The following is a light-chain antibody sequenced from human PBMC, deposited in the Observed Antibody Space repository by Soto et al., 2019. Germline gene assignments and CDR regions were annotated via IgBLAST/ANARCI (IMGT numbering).Light chain of an antibody. CDR2: DAS. J-gene: IGKJ4*01. V-gene: IGKV3-11*01. CDR1: QSVSSY. Sequence: EIVLTQSPATLSLSPGERATLSCRASQSVSSYLAWYQQKPGQAPRLLIYDASNRATGIPARFSGSGSGTAFTLPITSLEPEDVAIYYCQQRSNWPPVTFGGGTKVEIK. CDR3: QQRSNWPPVT.